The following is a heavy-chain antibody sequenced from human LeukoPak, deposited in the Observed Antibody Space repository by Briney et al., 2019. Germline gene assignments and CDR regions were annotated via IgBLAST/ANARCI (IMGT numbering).Heavy chain of an antibody. Sequence: PSETLSLTCTVSGGSVSSGSYYWSWIRQPPGKGLEWIGYIYYSGSTNYNPSLKSRVTISVDTSKNQFSLKLSSVTAADTAVYYCAREGPSFWSGPDYGMDVWGQGITVTVSS. D-gene: IGHD3-3*01. CDR1: GGSVSSGSYY. CDR2: IYYSGST. V-gene: IGHV4-61*01. CDR3: AREGPSFWSGPDYGMDV. J-gene: IGHJ6*02.